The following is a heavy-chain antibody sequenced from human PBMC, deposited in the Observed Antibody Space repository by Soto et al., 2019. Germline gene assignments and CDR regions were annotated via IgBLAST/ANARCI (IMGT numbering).Heavy chain of an antibody. Sequence: EVQLVESGGGLVQPGGSLRLSCAASGFIFTDYWIHWVRQAPGKGLVCVSRIKSDESTTNYADSVWGRHTISRDNAKNTVYRQINSMRAGDTAVYYCGRGARNYSYFHYWGQGALVTVAS. CDR3: GRGARNYSYFHY. CDR1: GFIFTDYW. D-gene: IGHD3-10*01. V-gene: IGHV3-74*01. CDR2: IKSDESTT. J-gene: IGHJ4*02.